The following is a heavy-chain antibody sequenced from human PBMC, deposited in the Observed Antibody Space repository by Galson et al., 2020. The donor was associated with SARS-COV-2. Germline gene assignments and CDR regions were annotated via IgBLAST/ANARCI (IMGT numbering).Heavy chain of an antibody. CDR2: IDWDDDK. D-gene: IGHD6-13*01. Sequence: SGPTLVKPTQTLTLTCTFSGFSLSTTGMCVSWIRQPPGNALEWLARIDWDDDKYYSTSLKTRLTISKDTSKNQLVLTMNNMDPVDTATYYCARSAACWYFDLWGRGTLVTVTS. CDR3: ARSAACWYFDL. V-gene: IGHV2-70*11. J-gene: IGHJ2*01. CDR1: GFSLSTTGMC.